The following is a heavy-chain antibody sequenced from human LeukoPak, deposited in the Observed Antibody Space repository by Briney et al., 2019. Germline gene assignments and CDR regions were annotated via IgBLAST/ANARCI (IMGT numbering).Heavy chain of an antibody. CDR1: GGSISSSSYY. J-gene: IGHJ4*02. CDR3: ARYRNQYSSGRDIGY. D-gene: IGHD6-19*01. Sequence: PSETLSLTCTVSGGSISSSSYYWGWIRQPPGKGLEWIGSIYYSGSTYYNPSLKSRVTISVDTSKNQFSLKLSSVTAADTAVYYCARYRNQYSSGRDIGYWGQGTLVTVSS. V-gene: IGHV4-39*07. CDR2: IYYSGST.